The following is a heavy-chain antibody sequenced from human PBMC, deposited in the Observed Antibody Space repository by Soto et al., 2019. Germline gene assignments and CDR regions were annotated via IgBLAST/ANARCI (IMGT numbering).Heavy chain of an antibody. CDR2: IYYSGST. CDR1: GGSISSYY. CDR3: ARGSTDYSPYFDS. D-gene: IGHD3-22*01. V-gene: IGHV4-59*12. J-gene: IGHJ4*02. Sequence: PSETLSLTCTVSGGSISSYYWSWIRQPPGKGLEWIGYIYYSGSTNYNPSLKSRVTISIDKSKNQFSLKLSSVTAADTAVYYCARGSTDYSPYFDSWGQGTLVTVS.